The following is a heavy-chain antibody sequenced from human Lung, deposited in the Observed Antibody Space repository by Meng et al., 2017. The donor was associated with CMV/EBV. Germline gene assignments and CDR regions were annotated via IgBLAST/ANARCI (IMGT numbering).Heavy chain of an antibody. V-gene: IGHV3-43D*03. CDR1: GFTFDDYA. J-gene: IGHJ6*02. D-gene: IGHD6-13*01. Sequence: GGSLRLXCAASGFTFDDYAMHWVRQAPGKGLEWVSLISWDGGSTYYADSVKGRFTISRDNSKNSLYLQMNSLRAEDTALYYCAKEYIAAAGTDYYYGMDVWGQGTTVTVSS. CDR2: ISWDGGST. CDR3: AKEYIAAAGTDYYYGMDV.